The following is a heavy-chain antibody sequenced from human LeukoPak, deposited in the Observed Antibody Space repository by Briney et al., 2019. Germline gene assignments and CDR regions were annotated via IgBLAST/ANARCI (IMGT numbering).Heavy chain of an antibody. CDR2: LTDSGDRT. CDR3: AKALDYWYFDY. CDR1: GFTFNNYA. Sequence: PGGSLRLSCAAFGFTFNNYAMNWVRQAPGKGLEWVSSLTDSGDRTYYAASVKGRFTISRDNSKNTLYLQMNSLRAEDTAVYYCAKALDYWYFDYWGQGTLVTVSS. J-gene: IGHJ4*02. D-gene: IGHD2/OR15-2a*01. V-gene: IGHV3-23*01.